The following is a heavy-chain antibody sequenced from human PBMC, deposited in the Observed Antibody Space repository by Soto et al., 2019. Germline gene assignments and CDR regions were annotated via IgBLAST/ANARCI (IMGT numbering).Heavy chain of an antibody. Sequence: PSETLSLTCTVSGASMIEYFCILIGQSPWKGLEWIGYIYYLGSTDYNPSLKSRVTISVDTSKRQFSLRLTSVTAADTAVYYCARDGYDGSGSPYPAFWGPGTQVTVSS. D-gene: IGHD3-10*01. CDR1: GASMIEYF. CDR2: IYYLGST. J-gene: IGHJ4*02. V-gene: IGHV4-59*01. CDR3: ARDGYDGSGSPYPAF.